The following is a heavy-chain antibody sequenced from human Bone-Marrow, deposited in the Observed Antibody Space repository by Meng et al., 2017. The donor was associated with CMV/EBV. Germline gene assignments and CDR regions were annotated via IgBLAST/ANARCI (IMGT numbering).Heavy chain of an antibody. J-gene: IGHJ4*02. D-gene: IGHD5-12*01. CDR3: ASSGYSGYDWYFDY. V-gene: IGHV4-61*01. Sequence: GSLRLSCTVSGYSISSGYYWGWIRQPPGKGLEWIGYIYYSGGTNYNPSLKSRVTISVDTSKNQFSLKLSSVTAADTAVYYCASSGYSGYDWYFDYWGQGTLVTVSS. CDR2: IYYSGGT. CDR1: GYSISSGYY.